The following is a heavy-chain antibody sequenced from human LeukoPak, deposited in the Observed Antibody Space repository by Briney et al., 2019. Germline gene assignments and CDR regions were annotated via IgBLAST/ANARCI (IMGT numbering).Heavy chain of an antibody. Sequence: YPSETLSLTCAVYGGSFSGYYWSWIRQPPGKGLEWIGEINHNGSTNYNPSLKSRVTISVDTSKNQFSLKLSSVTAADTAVYYCARAPRDRGYCGATSCFEYMDVWGRGTTVTISS. CDR3: ARAPRDRGYCGATSCFEYMDV. J-gene: IGHJ6*03. D-gene: IGHD2-2*01. CDR2: INHNGST. CDR1: GGSFSGYY. V-gene: IGHV4-34*01.